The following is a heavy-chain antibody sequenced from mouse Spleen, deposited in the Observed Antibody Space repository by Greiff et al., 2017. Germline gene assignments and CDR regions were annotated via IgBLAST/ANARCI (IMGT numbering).Heavy chain of an antibody. D-gene: IGHD2-3*01. J-gene: IGHJ3*01. CDR3: ARTYDGYFSWFAY. Sequence: EVKLVESGGGLVKPGGSLKLSCAASGFTFSSYGMSWVRQTPEKRLEWVATISGGGSYTYYPDSVKGRFTISRDNAKNNLYLQMSSLRSEDTALYYCARTYDGYFSWFAYWGQGTLVTVSA. CDR1: GFTFSSYG. CDR2: ISGGGSYT. V-gene: IGHV5-9-2*01.